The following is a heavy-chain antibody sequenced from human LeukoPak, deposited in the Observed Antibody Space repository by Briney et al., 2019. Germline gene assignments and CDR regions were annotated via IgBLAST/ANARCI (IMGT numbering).Heavy chain of an antibody. CDR3: ARHNGEWLVRSYWYFDL. V-gene: IGHV4-59*08. J-gene: IGHJ2*01. D-gene: IGHD6-19*01. CDR2: IYYSGST. Sequence: SETLSLTCTVSGGSISNYYWSWIRQPPGKGPEWIGYIYYSGSTNYNPSLKSRVTISVDTSKNQFSLKLSSVTAADTAVYYCARHNGEWLVRSYWYFDLWGRGTLVTVSS. CDR1: GGSISNYY.